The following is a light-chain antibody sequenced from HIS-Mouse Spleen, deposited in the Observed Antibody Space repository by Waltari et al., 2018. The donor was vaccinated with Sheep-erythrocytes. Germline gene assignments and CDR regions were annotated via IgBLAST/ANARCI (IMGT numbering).Light chain of an antibody. CDR1: QSISSW. CDR2: KAS. J-gene: IGKJ2*01. Sequence: DIQMTQSPSTLSASVGDRVPITCRASQSISSWLAWYQQKPGKAPKLLIYKASSLESGVPSRFSGSGSGTDFTLTISSLQPEDFATYYCQQANSFPYTFGQGTKLEIK. CDR3: QQANSFPYT. V-gene: IGKV1-5*03.